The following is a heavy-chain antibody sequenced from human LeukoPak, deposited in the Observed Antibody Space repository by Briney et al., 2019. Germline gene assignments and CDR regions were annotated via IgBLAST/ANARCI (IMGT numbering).Heavy chain of an antibody. CDR2: ISNSSSTI. Sequence: GGSLRLSCAASGFTSSSYSMNWVRQAPGKGLEWVSYISNSSSTIYYADSVKGRFTISRDNAKNSLYLQMNSLRAEDTAVYYCARSDCSSTSCYDFDYWGQGTLVTVSS. D-gene: IGHD2-2*01. CDR1: GFTSSSYS. V-gene: IGHV3-48*01. CDR3: ARSDCSSTSCYDFDY. J-gene: IGHJ4*02.